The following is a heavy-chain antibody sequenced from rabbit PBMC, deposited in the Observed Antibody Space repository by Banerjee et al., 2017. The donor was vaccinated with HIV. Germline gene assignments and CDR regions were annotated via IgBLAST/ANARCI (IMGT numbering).Heavy chain of an antibody. CDR2: IYAGDGST. D-gene: IGHD6-1*01. CDR3: ARVSGYAGYGYATYFNL. J-gene: IGHJ4*01. CDR1: GFTLSSYW. V-gene: IGHV1S45*01. Sequence: QEQLEESGGGLVKPEGSLTLTCTASGFTLSSYWICWVRQAPGKGPEWIACIYAGDGSTDYASWAKGRFTISKTSSTTVTLQMTSLTAADTATYFCARVSGYAGYGYATYFNLWGPGTLVTVS.